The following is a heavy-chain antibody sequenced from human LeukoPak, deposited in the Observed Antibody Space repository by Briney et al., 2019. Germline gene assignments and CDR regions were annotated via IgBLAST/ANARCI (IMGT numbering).Heavy chain of an antibody. J-gene: IGHJ4*02. CDR2: ISWYSGSI. Sequence: PGGSLRLSCAASGFTFDDYAMHWVRQAPGKGLEWVSGISWYSGSIGYADSVKGRFTISRDNAKHSLYLQMNSLRAEDMALYYCAKDTWGVAGTGGFDYWGQGTLVTVSS. D-gene: IGHD6-19*01. CDR1: GFTFDDYA. V-gene: IGHV3-9*03. CDR3: AKDTWGVAGTGGFDY.